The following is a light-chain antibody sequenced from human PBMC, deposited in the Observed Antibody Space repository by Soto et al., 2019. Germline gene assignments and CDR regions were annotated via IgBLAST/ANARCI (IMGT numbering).Light chain of an antibody. CDR3: SSYTSSSTLV. CDR2: EVS. Sequence: QSVMTHPASVSGSPGQSITIACTGTSSDVGGYNYVSWYQQHQGKAPKLMIYEVSNRPSGVSNRFSGSKSGNTASLTISGLQSEDEADYYCSSYTSSSTLVFGGGTKVTVL. J-gene: IGLJ3*02. V-gene: IGLV2-14*01. CDR1: SSDVGGYNY.